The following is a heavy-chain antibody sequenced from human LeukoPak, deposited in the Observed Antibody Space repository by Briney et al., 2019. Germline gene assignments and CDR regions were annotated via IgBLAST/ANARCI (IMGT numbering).Heavy chain of an antibody. J-gene: IGHJ4*02. Sequence: GSLRLSCAASGFTFSTYALSWVRQAPGKGLEWVSVISGSAVTTYYADSVQGRFTISRDTSKKTVYLQMNSLRAEDTAIYYCAKAYYFVSGSYYQAFDYWGQGTLVTVSS. CDR1: GFTFSTYA. CDR2: ISGSAVTT. CDR3: AKAYYFVSGSYYQAFDY. V-gene: IGHV3-23*01. D-gene: IGHD3-10*01.